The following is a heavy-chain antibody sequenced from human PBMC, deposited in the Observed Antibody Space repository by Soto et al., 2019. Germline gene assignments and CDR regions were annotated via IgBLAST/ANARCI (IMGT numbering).Heavy chain of an antibody. J-gene: IGHJ4*02. CDR3: AQARIAVAGTGFDY. CDR2: MNPNSGNT. Sequence: QVQLVQSGAEVKKPGASVKVSCKASGYTFTSYDINWVRQATGQGLEWMGWMNPNSGNTGYAQKFQGRVTMTGNTSISTAYMELSSLRSEDTAVYYCAQARIAVAGTGFDYWGQGTLVTVSS. V-gene: IGHV1-8*01. CDR1: GYTFTSYD. D-gene: IGHD6-19*01.